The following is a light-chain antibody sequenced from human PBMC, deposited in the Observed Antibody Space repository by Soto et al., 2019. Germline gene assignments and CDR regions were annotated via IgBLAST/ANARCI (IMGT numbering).Light chain of an antibody. Sequence: RRSPTTRYLYKSERSTLCCRASQSVYSNLAWYQEKPGQAPRLLIYGASTRATGIAARFSGSGSGTDFTLTISRLEPEDFAVYYCQQYGSSPRTFGQGTRLEIK. CDR2: GAS. V-gene: IGKV3-20*01. CDR3: QQYGSSPRT. J-gene: IGKJ5*01. CDR1: QSVYSN.